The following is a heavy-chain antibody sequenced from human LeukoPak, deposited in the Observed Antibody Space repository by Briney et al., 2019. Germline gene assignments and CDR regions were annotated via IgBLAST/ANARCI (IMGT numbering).Heavy chain of an antibody. D-gene: IGHD2-2*01. CDR3: ASCSSTNCY. CDR2: ITGSSSTI. V-gene: IGHV3-48*01. J-gene: IGHJ4*02. CDR1: GFTFSSYW. Sequence: PGGSLRLSCAASGFTFSSYWMSWVRQAPGKGLEWVSFITGSSSTIYYADSVKGRFTISRDNAKNSLYLQMNSLRAEDTAVYYCASCSSTNCYWGQGTLVTVSS.